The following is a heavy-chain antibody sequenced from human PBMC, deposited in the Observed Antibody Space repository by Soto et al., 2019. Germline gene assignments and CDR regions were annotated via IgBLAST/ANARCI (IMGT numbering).Heavy chain of an antibody. CDR3: AGGVGSGRLNWFDT. J-gene: IGHJ5*02. V-gene: IGHV4-31*03. CDR1: GGSISSGGYY. Sequence: QVQLQESGPGLVKPSQTLSLTCTVSGGSISSGGYYWSWIRQHPGKGLEWIGYIYYSGSTYYNPSLRSRDTISVDTSKKQFSLKLSSVTAADTAVYYCAGGVGSGRLNWFDTWGQGTLVTVSS. CDR2: IYYSGST. D-gene: IGHD6-19*01.